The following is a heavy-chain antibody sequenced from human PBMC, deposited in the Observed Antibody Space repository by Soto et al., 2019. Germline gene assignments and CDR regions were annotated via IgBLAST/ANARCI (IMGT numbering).Heavy chain of an antibody. CDR1: GFTFSSYA. J-gene: IGHJ5*02. Sequence: GGSLRLSCAASGFTFSSYAMSWVRQAPGKGLEWVSAISGSGGSTYYADSVKGRFTISRDNSKNTLYLQMNSLRAGDTAVYYCAKCPVWVARYNWFDPWGQGTLVTVSS. CDR2: ISGSGGST. CDR3: AKCPVWVARYNWFDP. D-gene: IGHD2-15*01. V-gene: IGHV3-23*01.